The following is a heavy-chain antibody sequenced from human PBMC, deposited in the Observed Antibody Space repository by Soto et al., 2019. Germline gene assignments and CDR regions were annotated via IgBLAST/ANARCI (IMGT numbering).Heavy chain of an antibody. J-gene: IGHJ4*02. CDR3: ARDRSITGFWSGYSFDY. D-gene: IGHD3-3*01. V-gene: IGHV3-74*01. CDR2: INSDGSST. Sequence: LRLSCAASGFTFSSYWMHWVRQAPGKGLVWVSRINSDGSSTSYADSVKGRFTISRDNAKNTLYLQMNSLRAEDTAVYYCARDRSITGFWSGYSFDYWGQGTLVTVSS. CDR1: GFTFSSYW.